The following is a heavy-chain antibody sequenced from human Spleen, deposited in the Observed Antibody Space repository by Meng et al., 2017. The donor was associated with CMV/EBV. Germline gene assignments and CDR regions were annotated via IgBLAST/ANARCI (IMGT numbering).Heavy chain of an antibody. CDR1: GFTFSSYA. CDR3: ARDVKSVVVPAAPDY. CDR2: ISYDGSNK. V-gene: IGHV3-30-3*01. Sequence: GESLKISCAASGFTFSSYAMHWVRQAPGKGLEWVAVISYDGSNKYYADSVKGRFTISRDNSKNTLYLQINSLRREDTAVYYCARDVKSVVVPAAPDYWGQGTLVTVSS. J-gene: IGHJ4*02. D-gene: IGHD2-2*01.